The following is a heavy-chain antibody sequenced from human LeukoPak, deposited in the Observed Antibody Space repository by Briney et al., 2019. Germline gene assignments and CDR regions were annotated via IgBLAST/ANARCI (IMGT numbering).Heavy chain of an antibody. J-gene: IGHJ4*02. CDR3: AKDHRPHIVVVTAARD. V-gene: IGHV3-30*02. CDR1: GFTFSNAW. Sequence: PGGSLRLSCATSGFTFSNAWMTWVRQAPGKGLEWVAFIRYDGSNKYYADSVKGRFTISRDNSKNTLYLQMNSLRAEDTAVYYCAKDHRPHIVVVTAARDWGQGTLVTVSS. CDR2: IRYDGSNK. D-gene: IGHD2-21*02.